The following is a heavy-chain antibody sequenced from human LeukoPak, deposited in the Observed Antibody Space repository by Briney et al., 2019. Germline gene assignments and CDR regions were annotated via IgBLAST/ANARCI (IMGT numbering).Heavy chain of an antibody. V-gene: IGHV3-21*01. Sequence: GGSLTLSCAASRFTFSSHSMNWVRQAPGKGLEWVSSISSASNYIYYADSVKGRFTLSRDNARNSLYLQMNSLRAEDTAVYYCARSTGRYYDSSGYYPFDYWGQGTLVTVSS. D-gene: IGHD3-22*01. CDR1: RFTFSSHS. CDR3: ARSTGRYYDSSGYYPFDY. CDR2: ISSASNYI. J-gene: IGHJ4*02.